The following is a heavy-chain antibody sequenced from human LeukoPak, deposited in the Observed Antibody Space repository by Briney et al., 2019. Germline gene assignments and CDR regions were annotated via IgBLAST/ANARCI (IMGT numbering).Heavy chain of an antibody. Sequence: GGSLRLSCAASGFTFSSYSMNWVRQAPGKGLEWVSYISSSSSTIYYADSVKGRFTISRDNAKNSLYLQMNSLRAEDTAVYYCARGSCSSTSCSYYFDYWGQGTLVTVSS. CDR2: ISSSSSTI. D-gene: IGHD2-2*01. J-gene: IGHJ4*02. CDR3: ARGSCSSTSCSYYFDY. CDR1: GFTFSSYS. V-gene: IGHV3-48*01.